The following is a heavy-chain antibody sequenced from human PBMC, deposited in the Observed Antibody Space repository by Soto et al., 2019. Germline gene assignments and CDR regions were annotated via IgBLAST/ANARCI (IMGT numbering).Heavy chain of an antibody. Sequence: ASVKVSCKASGYTFTGYYMHWVRQAPGQGLEWMGWINPNSGGTNYAQKFQGWVTMTRDTSISTAYMELSRLRSDDTAVYYFARSYYDFWSGSGYYYMDVWGKGTTVTVSS. CDR1: GYTFTGYY. V-gene: IGHV1-2*04. CDR2: INPNSGGT. D-gene: IGHD3-3*01. J-gene: IGHJ6*03. CDR3: ARSYYDFWSGSGYYYMDV.